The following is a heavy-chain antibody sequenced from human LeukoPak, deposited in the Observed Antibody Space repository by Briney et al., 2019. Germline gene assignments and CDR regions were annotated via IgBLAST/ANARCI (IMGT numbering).Heavy chain of an antibody. CDR2: IYRSSNT. J-gene: IGHJ3*02. CDR1: GGSISSGGYP. CDR3: ARGPPYDAFDI. Sequence: SETLSLTCAVSGGSISSGGYPWSWLRQPPGKGLEWVGYIYRSSNTYYNPFLKRRITISVDRSKNQFSLKLSSVAAADTAVYYCARGPPYDAFDIWGQGTMVTVPS. V-gene: IGHV4-30-2*01.